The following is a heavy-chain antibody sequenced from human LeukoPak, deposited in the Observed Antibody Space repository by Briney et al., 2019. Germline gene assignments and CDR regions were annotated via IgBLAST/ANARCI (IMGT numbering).Heavy chain of an antibody. D-gene: IGHD1-26*01. CDR2: IKQDGSEK. V-gene: IGHV3-7*03. CDR3: AKDIGYGSGGSYLGSYFDY. J-gene: IGHJ4*02. Sequence: GGSLRLSCAASGFTFSSYWMSWVRQAPGKGLEWVANIKQDGSEKYYGDSVKGRFTISRDNSKNTLYLQMNSLRAEDTALYYCAKDIGYGSGGSYLGSYFDYWGQGTLVTVSS. CDR1: GFTFSSYW.